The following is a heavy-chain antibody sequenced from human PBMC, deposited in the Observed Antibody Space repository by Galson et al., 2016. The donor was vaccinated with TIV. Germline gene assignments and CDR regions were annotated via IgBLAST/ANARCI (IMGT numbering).Heavy chain of an antibody. CDR1: GFSVSYKH. CDR2: IYSNDDT. Sequence: SLRLSCAASGFSVSYKHMIWVRQTPGKGLEWVSLIYSNDDTYYADSVKGRFTIPRDNSKNTLYLQMNSLNAEDTAVYYCAREGKGAAYPNNFDYWGQGTLVTVSS. V-gene: IGHV3-53*01. CDR3: AREGKGAAYPNNFDY. J-gene: IGHJ4*02. D-gene: IGHD1-26*01.